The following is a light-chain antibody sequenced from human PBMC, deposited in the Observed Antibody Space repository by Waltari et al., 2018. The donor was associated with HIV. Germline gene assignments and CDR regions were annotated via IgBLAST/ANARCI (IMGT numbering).Light chain of an antibody. J-gene: IGLJ6*01. CDR1: SNDIGPYNY. V-gene: IGLV2-8*01. Sequence: QSALTQPPAASGSPGQSVTISCTGTSNDIGPYNYDSWYQQYPDKAPRLLIYEVNKRPSGVPGRFSGSKSGNTASLTVSGLQAEDEADYYCSSYAGSGNLLLFGGGTKVTVL. CDR2: EVN. CDR3: SSYAGSGNLLL.